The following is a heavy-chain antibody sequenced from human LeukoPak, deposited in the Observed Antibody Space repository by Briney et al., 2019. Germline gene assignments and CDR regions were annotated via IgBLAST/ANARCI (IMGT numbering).Heavy chain of an antibody. CDR1: GYTFTSYY. V-gene: IGHV1-18*04. J-gene: IGHJ4*02. CDR2: ISVYNHKT. CDR3: ARALDFCTTHEPNYDY. Sequence: ASVKLSCKASGYTFTSYYVTWVRQAPGQGLEWRGWISVYNHKTYYARELQGRLTMTTDTSTSTAYMELRSLRSDDTAIYFCARALDFCTTHEPNYDYWGQGTLVTVSS. D-gene: IGHD3/OR15-3a*01.